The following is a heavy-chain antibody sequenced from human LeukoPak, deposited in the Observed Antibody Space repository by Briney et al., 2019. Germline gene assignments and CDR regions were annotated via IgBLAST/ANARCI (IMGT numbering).Heavy chain of an antibody. Sequence: GGSLRLSCAASGFTFSNYWVNWVRQAPGKGMEWVAIIEKDGSEILYVDSVKGRFTISRDNAKNSLYLQMNSLRAEDTAVYYCAAGAGWLIDWWGQGTLVTVSS. J-gene: IGHJ4*02. CDR1: GFTFSNYW. V-gene: IGHV3-7*01. CDR3: AAGAGWLIDW. CDR2: IEKDGSEI. D-gene: IGHD6-19*01.